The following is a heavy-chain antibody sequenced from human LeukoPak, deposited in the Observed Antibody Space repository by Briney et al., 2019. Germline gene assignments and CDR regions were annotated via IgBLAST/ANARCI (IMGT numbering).Heavy chain of an antibody. D-gene: IGHD6-6*01. V-gene: IGHV1-2*02. CDR2: INPNSGGT. Sequence: ASVKVSCKASGYAFTSYGISWVRQAPGQGLEWMGCINPNSGGTNYAQKFQGRVTMTRDTSISTAYMELSRLRSDDTAVYYCARDRLVDNQLVRVFDYWGQGTLVTVSS. CDR3: ARDRLVDNQLVRVFDY. J-gene: IGHJ4*02. CDR1: GYAFTSYG.